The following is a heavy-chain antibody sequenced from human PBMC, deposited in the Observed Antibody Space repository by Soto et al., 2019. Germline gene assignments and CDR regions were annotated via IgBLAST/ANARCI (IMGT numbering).Heavy chain of an antibody. V-gene: IGHV1-69*08. J-gene: IGHJ6*02. CDR1: GGTFASYS. CDR3: ARDPVDLFGYMDV. Sequence: SVKVSCKASGGTFASYSITWVRQVPGQRLEWMREIIPLLRTVNYAQKFQGRLTITGDRSTSTVYMALSSLRSDDTAVYYCARDPVDLFGYMDVWGHGTTVTVSS. D-gene: IGHD6-25*01. CDR2: IIPLLRTV.